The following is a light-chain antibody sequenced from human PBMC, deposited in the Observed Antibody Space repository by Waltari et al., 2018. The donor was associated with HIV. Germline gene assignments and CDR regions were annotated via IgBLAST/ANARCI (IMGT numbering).Light chain of an antibody. CDR3: HCRDSSGNHLYV. J-gene: IGLJ1*01. CDR2: GEN. CDR1: SLRSYS. Sequence: SSELTQDPAVSVALGQTVRITCQGDSLRSYSASWYQRKPGQAPVLVISGENNRHAGIPDRFSGSSSGNTASLTITGAQAEDEADYYCHCRDSSGNHLYVFGTGTKVTVL. V-gene: IGLV3-19*01.